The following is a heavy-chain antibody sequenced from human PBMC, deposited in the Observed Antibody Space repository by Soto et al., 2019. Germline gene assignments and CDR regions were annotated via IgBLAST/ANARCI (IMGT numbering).Heavy chain of an antibody. Sequence: QLQLQESGPGLVKPSETLSLTCTVSGCSISSSSYYWGWIRQPPGKGLEWIGSIYYSGSTSYNPSLKSRVTISVDTSKNQFSLKLSSVTAADTAVYYCARLGRIAVAGLGFDYWGQGTLVTVSS. CDR1: GCSISSSSYY. D-gene: IGHD6-19*01. J-gene: IGHJ4*02. CDR2: IYYSGST. V-gene: IGHV4-39*01. CDR3: ARLGRIAVAGLGFDY.